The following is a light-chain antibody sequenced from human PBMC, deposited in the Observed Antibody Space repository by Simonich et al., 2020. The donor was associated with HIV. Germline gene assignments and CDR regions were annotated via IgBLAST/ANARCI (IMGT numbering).Light chain of an antibody. Sequence: EIVMTQSPVTLSVSPGERATLSCRASQSVSSNLVWYQQKAGQAPRLLIHGASTRAPGIPGRFSGSGSGTEFTLTISSMQSEDFAVYYCQQYNKWPTFGGGTKVEIK. V-gene: IGKV3-15*01. CDR1: QSVSSN. CDR3: QQYNKWPT. J-gene: IGKJ4*01. CDR2: GAS.